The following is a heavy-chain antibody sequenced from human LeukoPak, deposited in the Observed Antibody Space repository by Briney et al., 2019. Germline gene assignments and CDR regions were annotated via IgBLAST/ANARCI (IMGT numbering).Heavy chain of an antibody. CDR3: AKPSRGSITIFGVVIDY. D-gene: IGHD3-3*01. V-gene: IGHV3-23*01. CDR2: ISGSGGST. J-gene: IGHJ4*02. Sequence: GGSLRLSCAASGFTFSSYALSWVRQAPGKGLEWVSAISGSGGSTYYADSVKGRFTISRDNSKNTLYLQMNSLRAEDTAVYYCAKPSRGSITIFGVVIDYWGQGTLVTVSS. CDR1: GFTFSSYA.